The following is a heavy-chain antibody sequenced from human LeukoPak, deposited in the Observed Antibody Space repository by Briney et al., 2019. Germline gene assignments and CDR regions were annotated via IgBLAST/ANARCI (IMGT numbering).Heavy chain of an antibody. J-gene: IGHJ6*02. CDR2: INPNSGGT. D-gene: IGHD3-22*01. Sequence: ASVKVSCKASGYTFTGYYMHWVRQAPGQGLEWMGWINPNSGGTSYAQKFQGRVTMTRDTSISTAYMELSRLRSDDTAVYYCVRDPLNYYDSSGGGDYYGMDVWGQGTTVTVSS. V-gene: IGHV1-2*02. CDR1: GYTFTGYY. CDR3: VRDPLNYYDSSGGGDYYGMDV.